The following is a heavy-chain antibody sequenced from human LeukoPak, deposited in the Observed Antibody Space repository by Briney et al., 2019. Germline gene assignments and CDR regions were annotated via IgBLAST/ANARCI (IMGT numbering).Heavy chain of an antibody. Sequence: GRSLRLSCAASGFTFSSYAIHWVRQAPGKGLEWVAFISYDGSNKYYTDSVKGRFTISRDNSKNTLYLQMNSLKSEDTAMYYCARATNIPVAAGGNFDCWGQGTLVTVSS. CDR1: GFTFSSYA. CDR3: ARATNIPVAAGGNFDC. D-gene: IGHD6-19*01. CDR2: ISYDGSNK. J-gene: IGHJ4*02. V-gene: IGHV3-30*04.